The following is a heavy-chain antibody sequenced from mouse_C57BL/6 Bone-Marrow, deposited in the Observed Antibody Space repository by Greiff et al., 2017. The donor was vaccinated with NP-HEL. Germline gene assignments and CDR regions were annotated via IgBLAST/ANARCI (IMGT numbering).Heavy chain of an antibody. J-gene: IGHJ1*03. CDR3: TTPLPWYFDV. V-gene: IGHV14-4*01. CDR1: GFNIKDDY. CDR2: IDPENGDT. D-gene: IGHD2-10*01. Sequence: EVKLMESGAELVRPGASVKLSCTASGFNIKDDYMHWVKQRPEQGLEWIGWIDPENGDTEYASKFQGKATIPADTSSNTAYLQLSSLTSEDTAVYYCTTPLPWYFDVWGTGTTVTVSS.